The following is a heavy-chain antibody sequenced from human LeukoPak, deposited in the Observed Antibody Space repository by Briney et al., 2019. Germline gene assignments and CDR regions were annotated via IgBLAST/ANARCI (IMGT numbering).Heavy chain of an antibody. D-gene: IGHD3-3*01. Sequence: PGGSLRLSCAASGFTFSSYAMSWVRQAPGKGLEWVAFIRYDGSNKYYADSVKGRFTISRDNSKNTLYLQMNSLRAEDTAVYYCAKAGPLRFLDSGAFDIWGQGTMVTVSS. CDR2: IRYDGSNK. V-gene: IGHV3-30*02. CDR3: AKAGPLRFLDSGAFDI. J-gene: IGHJ3*02. CDR1: GFTFSSYA.